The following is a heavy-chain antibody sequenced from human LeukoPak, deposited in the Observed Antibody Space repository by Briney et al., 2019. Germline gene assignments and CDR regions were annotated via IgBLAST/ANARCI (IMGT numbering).Heavy chain of an antibody. CDR2: VKQDGSEK. J-gene: IGHJ6*03. V-gene: IGHV3-7*03. CDR3: ARASSSWYNNYYYYYMDV. D-gene: IGHD6-13*01. Sequence: PGGSLRLSCAASGFTFSSYWMSWVRQAPGKGLEWVAHVKQDGSEKYYVDSVKGRFTISRDNAKNSLYLQMNSLRAEDTALYYCARASSSWYNNYYYYYMDVWGKGTTVTVSS. CDR1: GFTFSSYW.